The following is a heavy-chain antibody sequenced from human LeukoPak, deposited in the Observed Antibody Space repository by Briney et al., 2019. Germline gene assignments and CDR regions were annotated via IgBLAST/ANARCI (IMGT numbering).Heavy chain of an antibody. J-gene: IGHJ4*02. CDR2: IYTDGSST. CDR1: GFTLSNYW. CDR3: ARGASNRFDY. V-gene: IGHV3-74*01. Sequence: GGSLRLSCAASGFTLSNYWMHWVRQAPGKGLVWVSRIYTDGSSTNYADSVKGQFTISRDNAKNTLYLQMNSLRGEDTTVYYCARGASNRFDYWGQGTLVTVSS. D-gene: IGHD1-14*01.